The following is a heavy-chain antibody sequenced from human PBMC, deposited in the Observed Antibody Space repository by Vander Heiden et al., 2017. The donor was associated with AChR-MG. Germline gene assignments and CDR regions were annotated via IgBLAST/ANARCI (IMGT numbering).Heavy chain of an antibody. CDR1: GFTFSSYA. Sequence: EVQLLESGGGLVQPGGSLRLSCAASGFTFSSYAMSWVRQAPGKGLEWVSAISGSGGSTYYADSVKGRFTISRDNSKNTLYLQMNSLRAEDTAVYYCAKDKRPDYYDSSGLPQPFDYWGQGTLVTVSS. CDR3: AKDKRPDYYDSSGLPQPFDY. CDR2: ISGSGGST. V-gene: IGHV3-23*01. D-gene: IGHD3-22*01. J-gene: IGHJ4*02.